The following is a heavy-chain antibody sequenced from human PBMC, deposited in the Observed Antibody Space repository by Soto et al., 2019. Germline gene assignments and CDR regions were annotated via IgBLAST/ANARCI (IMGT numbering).Heavy chain of an antibody. CDR3: ATKDSRDYGYDY. CDR2: IHHSGST. CDR1: GGSIRSSNW. V-gene: IGHV4-4*02. D-gene: IGHD4-17*01. Sequence: PSETLSLTCAVSGGSIRSSNWWTWVRQPPGKGLAWIGEIHHSGSTNHNPSLKSRVTISVDKSQNQFSLKVRSVTAADTAVYYCATKDSRDYGYDYWGQGTLVTVSS. J-gene: IGHJ4*02.